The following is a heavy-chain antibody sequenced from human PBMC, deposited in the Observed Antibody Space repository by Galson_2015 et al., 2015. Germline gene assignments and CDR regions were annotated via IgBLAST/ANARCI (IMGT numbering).Heavy chain of an antibody. CDR2: ISYDGSNK. V-gene: IGHV3-30*18. Sequence: SLRLSCAASGFTFSSYGMHWVRQAPGKGLEWVAVISYDGSNKYYADSVKGRFTISRDNSKNTLYLQMNSLRAEDTAVYYCAKDQADGAFEIWGQGTMVTVSS. CDR1: GFTFSSYG. CDR3: AKDQADGAFEI. J-gene: IGHJ3*02.